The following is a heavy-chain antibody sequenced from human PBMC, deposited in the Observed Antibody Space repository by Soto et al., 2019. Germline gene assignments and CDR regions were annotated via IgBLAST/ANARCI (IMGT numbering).Heavy chain of an antibody. J-gene: IGHJ3*02. CDR2: IDHSGIT. CDR3: ARGPYDSSGFYSAFDI. D-gene: IGHD3-22*01. V-gene: IGHV4-30-2*01. Sequence: SETLSLTCAVSGGSISSGAYSWSWIGHPPGKGLEWIGYIDHSGITYYSPSLKSRVTVSVDRSKNQFSLKLSSVTAADTAVFYCARGPYDSSGFYSAFDIWGQGTMVTVSS. CDR1: GGSISSGAYS.